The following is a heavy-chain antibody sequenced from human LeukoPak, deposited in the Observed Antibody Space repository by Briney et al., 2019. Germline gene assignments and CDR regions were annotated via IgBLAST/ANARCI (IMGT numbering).Heavy chain of an antibody. CDR3: AKGDSSGYSHFHFDY. Sequence: QPGRSLRLSCAASGFTFDDYAMHWVRQAPGKGLEWVSGISWNSGSIGYADSVKGRFTISRDNAKNSLYLQMNSLRAEDTALYYCAKGDSSGYSHFHFDYWGQGTLVTVSS. V-gene: IGHV3-9*01. D-gene: IGHD3-22*01. CDR2: ISWNSGSI. J-gene: IGHJ4*02. CDR1: GFTFDDYA.